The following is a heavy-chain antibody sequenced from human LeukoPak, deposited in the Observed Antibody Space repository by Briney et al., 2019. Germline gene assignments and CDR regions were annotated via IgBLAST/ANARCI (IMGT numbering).Heavy chain of an antibody. Sequence: GRSLRLSCAASGFIFDDYGMTWVRQTPGKGLEWVSGINWIGGSTGYADSVKGRFTISRDNAKNSLYLHMNSLRAEDTALYFCARDLGYKDYVSAFDIWGQGTMVTVSS. D-gene: IGHD5-24*01. CDR1: GFIFDDYG. CDR2: INWIGGST. V-gene: IGHV3-20*04. J-gene: IGHJ3*02. CDR3: ARDLGYKDYVSAFDI.